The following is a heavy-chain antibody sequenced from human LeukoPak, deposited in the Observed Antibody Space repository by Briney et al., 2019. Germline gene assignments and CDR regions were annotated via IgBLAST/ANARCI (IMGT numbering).Heavy chain of an antibody. Sequence: PSETLSLTCAVYGGSFSGYYWSWIRQPPGKGLEWIGEINHSGSTNYNPSLKSRVTISVDTSKNQFSLKLSSVTAADTAVYYCARRPAQKPNWKGAFDIWGQGTMVTVSS. CDR2: INHSGST. V-gene: IGHV4-34*01. J-gene: IGHJ3*02. CDR3: ARRPAQKPNWKGAFDI. D-gene: IGHD1-1*01. CDR1: GGSFSGYY.